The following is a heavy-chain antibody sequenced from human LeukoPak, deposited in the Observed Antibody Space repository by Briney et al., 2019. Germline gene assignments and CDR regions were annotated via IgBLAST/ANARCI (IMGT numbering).Heavy chain of an antibody. V-gene: IGHV5-51*01. CDR1: GYRFTNYW. D-gene: IGHD2-2*02. CDR3: AIGGDSTTSCYRCFNY. CDR2: IYPGDSGT. Sequence: GESLKISCKGSGYRFTNYWIGWVRQMPGRGLEWMGIIYPGDSGTRYSPSFQAQVTISADKSITTAYLQWTSLKASDTAMYYCAIGGDSTTSCYRCFNYWGQGTLVTVSS. J-gene: IGHJ4*02.